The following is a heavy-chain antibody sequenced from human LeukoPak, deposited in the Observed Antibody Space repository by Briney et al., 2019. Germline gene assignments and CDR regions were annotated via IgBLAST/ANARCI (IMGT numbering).Heavy chain of an antibody. CDR2: ISYDSSNK. CDR1: GFTFTSYA. J-gene: IGHJ3*02. D-gene: IGHD2-8*01. V-gene: IGHV3-30*04. CDR3: ARAYCTTTACHAFDI. Sequence: GRSLRLSCAASGFTFTSYAMHWVRQAPGKGLEWLSVISYDSSNKYYADSLRGRFTISRDNSKNTLYLQMNSLRAEDTAVYTCARAYCTTTACHAFDIWGQGTVVAVSS.